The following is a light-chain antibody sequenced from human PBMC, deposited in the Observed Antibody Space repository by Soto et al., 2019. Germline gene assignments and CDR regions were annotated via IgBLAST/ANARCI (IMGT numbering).Light chain of an antibody. CDR1: SSDVGGYNS. J-gene: IGLJ1*01. Sequence: QSALTQPASVSGSPGQSITISCTGTSSDVGGYNSVSWYQQHPGKAPKLMIHDVSNRPSGVSNRFSGSKSGNTASLTISGLQAEDEADYYCRSYTSSSSYVFGSGTKVTVL. CDR2: DVS. V-gene: IGLV2-14*01. CDR3: RSYTSSSSYV.